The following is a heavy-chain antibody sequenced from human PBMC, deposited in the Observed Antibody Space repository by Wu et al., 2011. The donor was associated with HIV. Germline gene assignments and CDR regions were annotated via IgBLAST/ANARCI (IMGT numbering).Heavy chain of an antibody. J-gene: IGHJ4*02. CDR2: INPNSGGT. D-gene: IGHD3-16*02. CDR3: ARGAFGGVIDTYYFDY. V-gene: IGHV1-2*02. Sequence: QVQLVQSGAEVKKPGASVKVSCKASGYTFIGYYMHWVRQAPGQGLEWMGWINPNSGGTNYAQKFQGRVTMTRDTSISTAYMELSRLRSDDTAVYYCARGAFGGVIDTYYFDYWGQGTLVTVSS. CDR1: GYTFIGYY.